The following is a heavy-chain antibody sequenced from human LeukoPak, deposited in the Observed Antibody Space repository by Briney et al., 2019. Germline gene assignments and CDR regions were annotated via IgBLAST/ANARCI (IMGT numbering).Heavy chain of an antibody. J-gene: IGHJ4*02. Sequence: SGGSLRLSCAASGFTFSSYEMNWVRPAPGKGLEWLSYISSSGTTTYYTDSVKGRFTISRDNAKNSLYLQMNSLRAEDTAVYYCARGSYSSGYYFDYWGQGTLVTVSS. CDR2: ISSSGTTT. V-gene: IGHV3-48*03. CDR1: GFTFSSYE. D-gene: IGHD6-19*01. CDR3: ARGSYSSGYYFDY.